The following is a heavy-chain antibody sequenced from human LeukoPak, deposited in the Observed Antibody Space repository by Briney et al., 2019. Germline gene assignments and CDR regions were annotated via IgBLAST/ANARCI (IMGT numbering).Heavy chain of an antibody. CDR3: ARTKSKYYYGSGHRYNWFDP. Sequence: PSETLSLTCTVSGGSIISSSYYWGWIRQPPGKGLEWIGSIYYSGSTYYNPSLKSRVTISVDTSKNQFSLKLSSVTAADTAVYYCARTKSKYYYGSGHRYNWFDPWGQGTLVTVSS. V-gene: IGHV4-39*07. CDR1: GGSIISSSYY. CDR2: IYYSGST. D-gene: IGHD3-10*01. J-gene: IGHJ5*02.